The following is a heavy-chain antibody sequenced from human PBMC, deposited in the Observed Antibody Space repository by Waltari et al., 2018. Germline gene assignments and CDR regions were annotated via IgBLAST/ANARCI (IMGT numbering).Heavy chain of an antibody. J-gene: IGHJ5*02. CDR3: ARPGNPERLFDP. CDR2: INHSGST. CDR1: GGSFSGYY. Sequence: QVQLQQWGAGRLKPSETLSLTCAVYGGSFSGYYWSWIRQPPGKGLEWIGEINHSGSTNYNPSLKGRVTISVDTSKNQFSLKLSSVTAADTAVYYCARPGNPERLFDPWGQGTLVTVSS. V-gene: IGHV4-34*01. D-gene: IGHD1-1*01.